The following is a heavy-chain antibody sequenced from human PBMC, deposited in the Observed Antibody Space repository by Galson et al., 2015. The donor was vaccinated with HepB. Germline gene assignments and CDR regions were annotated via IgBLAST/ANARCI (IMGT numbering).Heavy chain of an antibody. Sequence: ETLSLTCTVSGGSISRSSYYWGWIRQPPGKGLEWIGSIYYSGSTYYNPSLKSRVTISVDTSKNQFSLKLSSVTAADTAVYYCASFPPPGVRGLDFYYYYGMDVWGQGTTVTVSS. D-gene: IGHD3/OR15-3a*01. CDR3: ASFPPPGVRGLDFYYYYGMDV. V-gene: IGHV4-39*01. CDR1: GGSISRSSYY. J-gene: IGHJ6*02. CDR2: IYYSGST.